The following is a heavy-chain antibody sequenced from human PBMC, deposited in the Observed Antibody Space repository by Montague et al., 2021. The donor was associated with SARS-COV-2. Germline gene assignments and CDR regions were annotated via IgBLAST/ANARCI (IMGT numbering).Heavy chain of an antibody. J-gene: IGHJ4*02. D-gene: IGHD1-7*01. CDR2: IDWDGDK. V-gene: IGHV2-70*11. CDR1: GFSLSTSGMC. CDR3: ARETGTTVSLDY. Sequence: PALVKPTQTLTMTCTFSGFSLSTSGMCVSWIRQPPGKALEWLARIDWDGDKYYSTSLKTRLTISKDTSKNQVVLTMTNMDPVDTATYYCARETGTTVSLDYWGQGTLVTVSS.